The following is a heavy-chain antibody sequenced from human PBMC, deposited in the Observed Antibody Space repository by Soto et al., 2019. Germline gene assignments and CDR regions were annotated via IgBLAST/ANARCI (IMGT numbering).Heavy chain of an antibody. Sequence: SETLSLTCAVYGGSFSGYHWNWIRQPPGKGLEWIGGINHSGGTNYNPSLRSRVTMSVDTSKNQISLKVTSVTAGDSALYYCARASADRTGTTFFDYWGQGTRVTVSS. CDR1: GGSFSGYH. D-gene: IGHD1-1*01. V-gene: IGHV4-34*01. CDR2: INHSGGT. J-gene: IGHJ4*02. CDR3: ARASADRTGTTFFDY.